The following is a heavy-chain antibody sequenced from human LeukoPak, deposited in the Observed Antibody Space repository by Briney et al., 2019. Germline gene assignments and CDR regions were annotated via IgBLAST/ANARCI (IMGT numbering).Heavy chain of an antibody. CDR1: GFTFSSFA. CDR3: AKQKGPGITGYDAFDL. Sequence: PGGSLRLSCAASGFTFSSFAMNWVRQAPGKGLEWVSTISGSGAHTYYSDSVKGRFTISRDNSKNTLFLQMTSLRAEDTAVYHCAKQKGPGITGYDAFDLWGQGTMVTVSS. CDR2: ISGSGAHT. J-gene: IGHJ3*01. D-gene: IGHD1-20*01. V-gene: IGHV3-23*01.